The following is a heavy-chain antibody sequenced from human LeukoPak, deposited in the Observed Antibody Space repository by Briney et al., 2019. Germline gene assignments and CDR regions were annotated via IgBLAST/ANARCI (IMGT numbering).Heavy chain of an antibody. CDR3: ARDGFPGIAAAGHAPDAFDI. CDR1: GFTVSSNY. V-gene: IGHV3-53*01. D-gene: IGHD6-25*01. Sequence: GGSLRLSCAASGFTVSSNYMSWVRQAPGKGLEWVSVIYSGGSTYYADSVKGRFTISRDNSKNTLYLQMNSLRAEDTAVYYCARDGFPGIAAAGHAPDAFDIWGQGTMVTVSS. CDR2: IYSGGST. J-gene: IGHJ3*02.